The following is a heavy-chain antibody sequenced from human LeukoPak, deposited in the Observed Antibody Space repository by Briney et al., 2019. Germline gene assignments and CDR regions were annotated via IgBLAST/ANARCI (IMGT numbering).Heavy chain of an antibody. CDR2: IYHSGTT. V-gene: IGHV4-28*01. D-gene: IGHD3-16*01. CDR3: ARKEKAYYYFDY. Sequence: NPSETLSLTCAVSGYSISSSSWWGWIRQPPGKGLEWIAYIYHSGTTYYNPSLQSRVTMSVDTSKNQFSLKLSSVTAVDTAVYYCARKEKAYYYFDYWGQGTLVTVSS. CDR1: GYSISSSSW. J-gene: IGHJ4*02.